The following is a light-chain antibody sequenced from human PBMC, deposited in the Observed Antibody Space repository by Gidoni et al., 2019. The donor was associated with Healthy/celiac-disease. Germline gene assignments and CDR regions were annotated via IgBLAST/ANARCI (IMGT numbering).Light chain of an antibody. V-gene: IGKV1-12*01. CDR1: HVISSW. CDR3: QQANSFPYT. CDR2: AAS. Sequence: DIQMTPSPSSVSASVRARVTITCRASHVISSWLAWYQQKPGKAPKLLIYAASSLQSGVPSRFSSSGSRTDITLTISSLQPEDFATYYCQQANSFPYTFGQGTKLEIK. J-gene: IGKJ2*01.